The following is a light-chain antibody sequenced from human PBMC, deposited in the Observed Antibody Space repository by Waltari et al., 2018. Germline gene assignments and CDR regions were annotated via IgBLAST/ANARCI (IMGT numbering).Light chain of an antibody. CDR3: GTWDSRLRSV. Sequence: QSVLTQPPSVSAAPVQQVTISRSGNRSNIRNNYVSWYQQLPGTAPKLLIYDDNKRPSGIPDRFSGSKSGTSATLGITGLQTGDEADYYCGTWDSRLRSVFGSGTKVTVL. V-gene: IGLV1-51*01. CDR2: DDN. J-gene: IGLJ1*01. CDR1: RSNIRNNY.